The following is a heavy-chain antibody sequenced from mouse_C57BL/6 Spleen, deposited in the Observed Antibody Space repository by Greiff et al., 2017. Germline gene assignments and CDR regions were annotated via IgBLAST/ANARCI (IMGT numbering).Heavy chain of an antibody. J-gene: IGHJ1*03. CDR1: GFTFSSYT. V-gene: IGHV5-9*01. D-gene: IGHD1-2*01. Sequence: EVKLMESGGGLVKPGGSLKLSCAASGFTFSSYTMSWVRQTPEKRLEWVATISGGGGNTYYPDSVKGRFTISRDNAKNTLYLQMSSLRSEDTALYYCARRAGYEGYFDVWGTGTTVTVSS. CDR2: ISGGGGNT. CDR3: ARRAGYEGYFDV.